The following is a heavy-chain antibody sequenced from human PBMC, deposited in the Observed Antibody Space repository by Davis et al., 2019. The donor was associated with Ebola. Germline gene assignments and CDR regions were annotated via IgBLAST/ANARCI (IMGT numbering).Heavy chain of an antibody. V-gene: IGHV3-73*01. CDR2: IRSKANSYAT. Sequence: GESLKISCAASGLTFSGSAMHWVRQASGKGLEWVGRIRSKANSYATAYAASVKGRFTISRDDSKNTAYLQMNSLKTEDTAVYYCTAKDPDSVDDYWGQGTLVTVSS. J-gene: IGHJ4*02. D-gene: IGHD4-23*01. CDR1: GLTFSGSA. CDR3: TAKDPDSVDDY.